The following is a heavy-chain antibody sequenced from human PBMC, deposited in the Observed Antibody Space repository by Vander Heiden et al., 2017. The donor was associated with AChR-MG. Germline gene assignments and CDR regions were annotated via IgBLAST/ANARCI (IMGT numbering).Heavy chain of an antibody. CDR1: GFTFSGSA. CDR3: TMITFGGVIVKNNPIDY. CDR2: IRSKANSYAT. D-gene: IGHD3-16*02. V-gene: IGHV3-73*02. J-gene: IGHJ4*02. Sequence: EVQLVESGGGLVQPGGSLKLSCAASGFTFSGSAMHWGRQAAGKGLEWVGRIRSKANSYATAYAASVKGRFTSSRDDSKNTAYLQMNSLKTEDTAVYYCTMITFGGVIVKNNPIDYWGQGTLVTVSS.